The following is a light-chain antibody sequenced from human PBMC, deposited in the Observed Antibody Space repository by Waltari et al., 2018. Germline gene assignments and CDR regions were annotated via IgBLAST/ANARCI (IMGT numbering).Light chain of an antibody. CDR2: ANI. V-gene: IGLV1-40*01. CDR1: SSNIGAGYA. CDR3: QSYDRSLSVRV. J-gene: IGLJ2*01. Sequence: QSVLTQPPSVSGAPGQRVTISCIGSSSNIGAGYAVNWYQQLPGSAPKLLIYANIDRPSGVPDRFSGSKSGTSASLAITGLQAEDEADYYCQSYDRSLSVRVFGGGTKLTVL.